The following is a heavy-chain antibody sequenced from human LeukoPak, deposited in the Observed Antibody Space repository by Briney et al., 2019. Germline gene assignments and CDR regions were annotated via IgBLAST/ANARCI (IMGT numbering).Heavy chain of an antibody. CDR1: GGSISSGSYY. V-gene: IGHV4-61*02. CDR3: ARYGSYSYYYYYMDV. Sequence: SQTLSLTCTVSGGSISSGSYYWSWIRQPAGKGLEWIGRIHISGSTNYNPSLKSRVTISVDTSKSQFSLKLSSVTAADTAVYYCARYGSYSYYYYYMDVWGKGTTVTVSS. J-gene: IGHJ6*03. CDR2: IHISGST. D-gene: IGHD1-26*01.